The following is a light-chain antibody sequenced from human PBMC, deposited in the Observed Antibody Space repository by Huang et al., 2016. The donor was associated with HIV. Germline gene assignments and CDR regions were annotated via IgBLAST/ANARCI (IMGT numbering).Light chain of an antibody. CDR1: QDIKNY. CDR2: AAS. Sequence: DIQMTQYPSSLSASVGDRVTITCRASQDIKNYLAWYQQKAGQVPKLLIYAASSLQSGVPSRFSGSGSETDFTLSITSLQPEDVAIYYCQKYDSVPRTFGQGTKVDIK. V-gene: IGKV1-27*01. CDR3: QKYDSVPRT. J-gene: IGKJ1*01.